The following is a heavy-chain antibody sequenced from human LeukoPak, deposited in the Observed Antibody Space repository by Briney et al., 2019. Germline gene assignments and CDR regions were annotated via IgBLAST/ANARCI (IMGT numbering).Heavy chain of an antibody. D-gene: IGHD6-19*01. CDR3: AKAPYNSGRTNWFDP. J-gene: IGHJ5*02. Sequence: GGSLRLSCAVSGFTFSSYWMSWVRQAPGKGLEWVSGISGSGGSTYYADSVKGRFTISRDNSKNTLYLQMNSLGAEDTAIYYCAKAPYNSGRTNWFDPWGQGTLVTVSS. CDR1: GFTFSSYW. V-gene: IGHV3-23*01. CDR2: ISGSGGST.